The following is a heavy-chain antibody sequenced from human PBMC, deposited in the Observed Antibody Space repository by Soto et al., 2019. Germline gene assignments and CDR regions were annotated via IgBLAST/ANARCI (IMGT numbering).Heavy chain of an antibody. CDR2: IGPYNGNT. CDR1: GYTFNNYG. CDR3: ARCYCSVGSCYTCWHFDL. V-gene: IGHV1-18*01. J-gene: IGHJ2*01. D-gene: IGHD2-15*01. Sequence: QVQLVQSGAEVKKPGASVKVSCKASGYTFNNYGISWVRQAPGQRLEWLGWIGPYNGNTDHAQNFQGTVIMTTDTSTNTAYMELRSLRSDDTALYYCARCYCSVGSCYTCWHFDLWGRGTLVTVSS.